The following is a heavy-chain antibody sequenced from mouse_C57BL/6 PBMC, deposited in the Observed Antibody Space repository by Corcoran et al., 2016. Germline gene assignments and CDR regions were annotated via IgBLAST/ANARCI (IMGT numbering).Heavy chain of an antibody. CDR2: INPNNGGT. CDR3: ARSDLDGYSYAMDY. CDR1: GYTFTDYN. J-gene: IGHJ4*01. D-gene: IGHD2-3*01. Sequence: EVQLQQSGPELVKPGASVKIPCKASGYTFTDYNMDWVKQSHGKSLEWIGDINPNNGGTIYNQKFKGKATLTVDKSSSTAYMELRSLTSEDTAVYYCARSDLDGYSYAMDYWGQGTSVTVSS. V-gene: IGHV1-18*01.